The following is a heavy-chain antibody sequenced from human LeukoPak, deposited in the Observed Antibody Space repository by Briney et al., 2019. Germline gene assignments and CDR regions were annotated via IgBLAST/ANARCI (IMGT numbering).Heavy chain of an antibody. Sequence: SETLSLTCTVSGGSISNNNYYWAWIRQPPGKGLECIGSIYYSGSPYYNPSLKSRVTISVDTSKNQFSLRLSSVTAADTAVYYCAREATGTQTKDSWGPREYYFDYWGQGTLVTVSS. D-gene: IGHD3-16*01. CDR1: GGSISNNNYY. J-gene: IGHJ4*02. CDR3: AREATGTQTKDSWGPREYYFDY. CDR2: IYYSGSP. V-gene: IGHV4-39*02.